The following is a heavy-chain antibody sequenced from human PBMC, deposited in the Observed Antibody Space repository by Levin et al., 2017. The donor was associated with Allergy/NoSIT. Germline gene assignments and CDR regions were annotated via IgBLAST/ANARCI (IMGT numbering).Heavy chain of an antibody. CDR2: INHSGST. CDR3: ARGLIKSLTSYNAFDI. CDR1: GGSFSGYY. J-gene: IGHJ3*02. Sequence: SETLSLTCAVYGGSFSGYYWSWIRQPPGKGLECIGEINHSGSTDYNPSLKSRVTISLDTSKNQFSLKLSSVTAADTAVYYCARGLIKSLTSYNAFDIWGQGTMVTVSS. D-gene: IGHD3-9*01. V-gene: IGHV4-34*01.